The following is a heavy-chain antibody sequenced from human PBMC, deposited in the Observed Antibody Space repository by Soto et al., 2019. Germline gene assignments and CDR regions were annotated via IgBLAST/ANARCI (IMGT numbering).Heavy chain of an antibody. J-gene: IGHJ4*02. CDR1: GFTFSNYW. CDR2: INSDGGST. Sequence: PGGSLRLSCAASGFTFSNYWMHWVRQAPGKGLVWVSRINSDGGSTYYADSVKGRLTISRDNAKNTLYLQMNSLRAEDTALYYCARQGFESWGQGTPVTVSS. V-gene: IGHV3-74*01. CDR3: ARQGFES.